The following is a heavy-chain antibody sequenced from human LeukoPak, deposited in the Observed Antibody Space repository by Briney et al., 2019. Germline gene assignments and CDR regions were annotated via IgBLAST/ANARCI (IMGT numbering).Heavy chain of an antibody. D-gene: IGHD3-22*01. J-gene: IGHJ4*02. Sequence: SETLSLTCAVYGGSFSGYYWSWIRQPPGKGLEWIGEINHRGSTNYNPSLKSRVTISVDTSKNQFSLKLSSVTAADTAVYYCARLRSELGYYYDSSGYYDYWGQGTLVTVSS. CDR1: GGSFSGYY. V-gene: IGHV4-34*01. CDR3: ARLRSELGYYYDSSGYYDY. CDR2: INHRGST.